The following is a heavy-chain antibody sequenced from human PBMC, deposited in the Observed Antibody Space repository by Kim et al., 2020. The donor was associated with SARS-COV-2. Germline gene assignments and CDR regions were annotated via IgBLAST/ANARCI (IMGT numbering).Heavy chain of an antibody. Sequence: SQTLSLTCAISGDSVSSNSRAWNWIRQSPTRGLEWLGRTYDRSKWYYGYAVSVKSRVTNNPDTSKNQFSLQLNSVAAEDTAVYYCARDTPGQKAFDIWGQETMVTVS. V-gene: IGHV6-1*01. CDR2: TYDRSKWYY. CDR3: ARDTPGQKAFDI. J-gene: IGHJ3*02. CDR1: GDSVSSNSRA.